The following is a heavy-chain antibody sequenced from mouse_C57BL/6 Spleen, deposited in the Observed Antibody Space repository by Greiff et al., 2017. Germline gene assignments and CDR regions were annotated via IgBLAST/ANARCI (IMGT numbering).Heavy chain of an antibody. J-gene: IGHJ1*03. Sequence: EVQRVESGGGLVQPKGSLKLSCAASGFTFNTYAMHWVRQAPGKGLEWVASIRSKSSNYATYYADSVKDRFTISRDDSQSMLYLQMNNLKTEDTAMYYCVKGDYSPYFDVWGTGTTVTVSS. D-gene: IGHD2-13*01. V-gene: IGHV10-3*01. CDR2: IRSKSSNYAT. CDR3: VKGDYSPYFDV. CDR1: GFTFNTYA.